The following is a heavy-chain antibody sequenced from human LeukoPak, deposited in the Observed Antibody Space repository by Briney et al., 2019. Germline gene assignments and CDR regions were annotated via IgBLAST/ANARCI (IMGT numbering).Heavy chain of an antibody. J-gene: IGHJ4*02. CDR2: ISGNGGYT. V-gene: IGHV3-64*01. D-gene: IGHD5-24*01. CDR3: ARDPFSGAEMATFDY. Sequence: PGGSLRLSCAASGFVFSTYAMHWVRQAPGKGLEYVSGISGNGGYTDYANSVKGRFTISRDNFKNTLYLQMGSLRAEDMAVYYCARDPFSGAEMATFDYWGQGTLVTVSS. CDR1: GFVFSTYA.